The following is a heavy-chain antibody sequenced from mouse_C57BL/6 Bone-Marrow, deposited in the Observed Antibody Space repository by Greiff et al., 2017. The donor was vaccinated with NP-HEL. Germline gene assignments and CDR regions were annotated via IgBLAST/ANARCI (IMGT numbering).Heavy chain of an antibody. Sequence: EVQGVESGGGLVQPGGSLKLSCAASGFTFSDYYMYWVRQTPEKRLEWVAYISNGGGSTYYPDTVKGRFTISRDNAKNTLYLQMSRLKSEDTAMYYCARHPRLTVWAMDYWGQGTSVTVSS. V-gene: IGHV5-12*01. CDR1: GFTFSDYY. CDR2: ISNGGGST. D-gene: IGHD4-1*01. CDR3: ARHPRLTVWAMDY. J-gene: IGHJ4*01.